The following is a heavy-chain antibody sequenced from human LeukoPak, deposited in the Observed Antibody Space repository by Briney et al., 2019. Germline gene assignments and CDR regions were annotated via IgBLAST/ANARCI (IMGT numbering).Heavy chain of an antibody. J-gene: IGHJ4*02. CDR2: INHSGST. Sequence: SETLSLTCTVSGGSVSSGSYYWSWIRQPPGKGLEWIGEINHSGSTNYNPSLKSRVTISVDTSKNQFSLKLSSVTAADTAVYYCARVYSSWPLRFGELLFDYWGQGTLVTVSS. D-gene: IGHD3-10*01. CDR3: ARVYSSWPLRFGELLFDY. CDR1: GGSVSSGSYY. V-gene: IGHV4-39*07.